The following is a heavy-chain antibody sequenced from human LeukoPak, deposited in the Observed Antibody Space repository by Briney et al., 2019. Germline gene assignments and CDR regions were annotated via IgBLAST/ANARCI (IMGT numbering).Heavy chain of an antibody. Sequence: SETLSLTCAVSGGSISSYYWSWIRQPAGKGLEWIGRVYTSGSTNFNPSLKSRVTMSVDTSKNQFSLKLTSVTAADTAVYYCARELGYCSGGSCNRGIDYWGQGTLVTVSS. CDR2: VYTSGST. CDR3: ARELGYCSGGSCNRGIDY. CDR1: GGSISSYY. V-gene: IGHV4-4*07. J-gene: IGHJ4*02. D-gene: IGHD2-15*01.